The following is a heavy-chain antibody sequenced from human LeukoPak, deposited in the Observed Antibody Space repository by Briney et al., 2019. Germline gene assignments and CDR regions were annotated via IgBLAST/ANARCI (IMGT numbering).Heavy chain of an antibody. Sequence: ASVKVSCKASAYTFTGYYMHWMRQAPGQGLEWMGRINPNSGGTNYAQKFQGRVTMTRDTSISTAYMELSRLRSDDTAVYYCASSGSYYSEVDYWGQGTLVTVSS. D-gene: IGHD1-26*01. CDR3: ASSGSYYSEVDY. CDR1: AYTFTGYY. V-gene: IGHV1-2*06. J-gene: IGHJ4*02. CDR2: INPNSGGT.